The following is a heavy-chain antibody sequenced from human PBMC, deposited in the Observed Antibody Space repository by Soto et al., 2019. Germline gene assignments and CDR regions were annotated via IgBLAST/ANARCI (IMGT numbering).Heavy chain of an antibody. CDR3: AKLAFIVVVTAIQFDY. Sequence: GGSLRLSCAASGFTFSSYAMSWVRQAPGKGLEWVSAISGSGGSTYYADSVKGRFTISRDNSKNTLYLQMNSLRAEDTAVYYCAKLAFIVVVTAIQFDYWGQGTLVTVSS. CDR1: GFTFSSYA. J-gene: IGHJ4*02. V-gene: IGHV3-23*01. D-gene: IGHD2-21*02. CDR2: ISGSGGST.